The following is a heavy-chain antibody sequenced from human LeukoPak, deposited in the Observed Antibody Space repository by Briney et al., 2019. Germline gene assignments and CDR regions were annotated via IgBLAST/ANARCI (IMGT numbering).Heavy chain of an antibody. J-gene: IGHJ6*02. CDR2: INHSGST. CDR3: ARGRPVRRYCSGGSCRRVYYYYGMDV. Sequence: SETLSLICAVYGGSFSGYYWSWIRQPPGKGLEWIGEINHSGSTNYNPSLKSRVTISVDTSKNQFSLKLSSVTAADTAVYYCARGRPVRRYCSGGSCRRVYYYYGMDVWGQGTTVTVSS. V-gene: IGHV4-34*01. CDR1: GGSFSGYY. D-gene: IGHD2-15*01.